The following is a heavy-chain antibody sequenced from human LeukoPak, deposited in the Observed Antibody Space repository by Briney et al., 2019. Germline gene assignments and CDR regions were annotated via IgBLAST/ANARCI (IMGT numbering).Heavy chain of an antibody. J-gene: IGHJ6*03. Sequence: ASVKVSSKASGYTSNTFDINWVRHATRQGPEWMGWVYLYMDKTVYAPKFQGRVSISSNNSINTAYMEFSGLKSDDTAVYYCARGRRLRGVTSRPIYYYYYMDVWGGGTTVTVSS. V-gene: IGHV1-8*03. D-gene: IGHD3-10*01. CDR2: VYLYMDKT. CDR1: GYTSNTFD. CDR3: ARGRRLRGVTSRPIYYYYYMDV.